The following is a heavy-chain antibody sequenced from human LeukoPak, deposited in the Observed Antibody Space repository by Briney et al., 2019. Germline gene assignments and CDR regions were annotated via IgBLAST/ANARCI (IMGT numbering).Heavy chain of an antibody. CDR3: ARCDYYGSGTYYNVGHLYNMDV. D-gene: IGHD3-10*01. V-gene: IGHV1-3*01. CDR1: GGTFSSYT. Sequence: ASVKVSCKASGGTFSSYTISWVRQAPGQGLECMGWISPGNGNTECSQKLQDRVTITRDTSANTAYMELSSLRSEDTAVYYCARCDYYGSGTYYNVGHLYNMDVWGKGTTVTVSS. J-gene: IGHJ6*04. CDR2: ISPGNGNT.